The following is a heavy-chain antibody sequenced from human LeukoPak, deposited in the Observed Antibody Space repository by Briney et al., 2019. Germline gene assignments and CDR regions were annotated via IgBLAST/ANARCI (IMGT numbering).Heavy chain of an antibody. V-gene: IGHV3-15*01. J-gene: IGHJ4*02. CDR1: GLTFSNVW. CDR2: IFRKTDGGTT. Sequence: NTGGSLRLSCAASGLTFSNVWMDWVRQAPEKGLEWVGRIFRKTDGGTTEYATPVKGGFTISRDDSKNTLYLQINSLKIEDTAVYYCATGSNRYDTSDFDYWGQGALVTVSS. D-gene: IGHD3-22*01. CDR3: ATGSNRYDTSDFDY.